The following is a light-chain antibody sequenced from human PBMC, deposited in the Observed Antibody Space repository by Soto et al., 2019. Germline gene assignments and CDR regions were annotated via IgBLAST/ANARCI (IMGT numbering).Light chain of an antibody. CDR3: QQYGSSPPT. V-gene: IGKV3-20*01. Sequence: EIVLTQSPGTLSLSPGERATLSCRASQNVDSNYLAWYQQKPGQAPRIIIFGASGRATGIPDRFSGSGSGTDFTLTISRLEPEDFALYYCQQYGSSPPTFGQGTKVDI. CDR2: GAS. J-gene: IGKJ1*01. CDR1: QNVDSNY.